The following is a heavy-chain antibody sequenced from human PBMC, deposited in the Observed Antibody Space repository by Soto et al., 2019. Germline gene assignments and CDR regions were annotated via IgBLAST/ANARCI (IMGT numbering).Heavy chain of an antibody. CDR2: ISAYNGNT. J-gene: IGHJ4*02. D-gene: IGHD5-18*01. V-gene: IGHV1-18*01. CDR1: GYTFISYG. Sequence: ASVKVSCKASGYTFISYGISWVRQAPGQGLEWMGWISAYNGNTNYAQKLQGRVTMTTDTSTSTAYMELRSLRSDDTAVYYCARDSGLRGYSYGFDYWGQGTLVTVSS. CDR3: ARDSGLRGYSYGFDY.